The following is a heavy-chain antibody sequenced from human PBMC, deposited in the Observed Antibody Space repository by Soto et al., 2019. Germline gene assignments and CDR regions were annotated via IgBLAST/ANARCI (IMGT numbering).Heavy chain of an antibody. J-gene: IGHJ3*02. D-gene: IGHD5-18*01. V-gene: IGHV3-30-3*01. Sequence: QVQLVESGGGVVQPGKSLRLSCAASGCTFSSYAMHWVRQAPGKGLEWVAVILHDGSDEYYADSVKGPLTVSRNNSMNALNPHMNSLTPEDTAVYFCATAYTYGPDAFDIWRQGTLVTV. CDR3: ATAYTYGPDAFDI. CDR2: ILHDGSDE. CDR1: GCTFSSYA.